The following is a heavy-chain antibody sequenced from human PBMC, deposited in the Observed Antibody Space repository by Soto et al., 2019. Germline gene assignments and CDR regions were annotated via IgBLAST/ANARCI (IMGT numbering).Heavy chain of an antibody. Sequence: EVQLSESGGGLVQPGGSLRLSCAASGFTFSSYSMGWVRQAPGKGLEWVSAISGRDDSTNYADSVRGRFTISRDNSKNTLYLQMSSLGAEDTAIYYCAKRALAYASEFDNWGQGTLVTVSS. D-gene: IGHD1-26*01. CDR2: ISGRDDST. J-gene: IGHJ4*02. V-gene: IGHV3-23*01. CDR3: AKRALAYASEFDN. CDR1: GFTFSSYS.